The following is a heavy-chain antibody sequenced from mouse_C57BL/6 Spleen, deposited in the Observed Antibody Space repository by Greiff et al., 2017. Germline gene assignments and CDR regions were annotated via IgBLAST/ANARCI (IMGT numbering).Heavy chain of an antibody. D-gene: IGHD1-1*01. Sequence: QVQLQQPGAELVRPGSSVKLSCKASGYTFTSYWMHWVKQRPIQGLEWIGNIDPSDSETHYNQKFKDKATLTVDKSSSTAYMQLSSLTSEDSAVYDCARGATVRAMDYWGQGTSVTVSS. J-gene: IGHJ4*01. CDR2: IDPSDSET. CDR1: GYTFTSYW. V-gene: IGHV1-52*01. CDR3: ARGATVRAMDY.